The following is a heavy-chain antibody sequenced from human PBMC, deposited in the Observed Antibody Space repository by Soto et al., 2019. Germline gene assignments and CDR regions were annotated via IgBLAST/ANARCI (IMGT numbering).Heavy chain of an antibody. CDR2: IYYSGST. D-gene: IGHD3-3*01. CDR1: GGSISSGDYY. V-gene: IGHV4-31*03. J-gene: IGHJ5*02. CDR3: ARWWSGSRQGFDP. Sequence: QVQLQESGPGLVKPSQTLSLTCTVSGGSISSGDYYWSWIRQHPGKGLEWMGYIYYSGSTYYNPSLKSRVTISVDTSKNQSSLKLSSVTAADTAVYYCARWWSGSRQGFDPWGQGTLVTVSS.